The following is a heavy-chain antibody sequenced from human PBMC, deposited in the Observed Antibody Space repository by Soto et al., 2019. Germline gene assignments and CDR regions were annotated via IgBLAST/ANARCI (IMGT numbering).Heavy chain of an antibody. V-gene: IGHV3-30*18. J-gene: IGHJ3*02. CDR2: ISYDGSNK. CDR1: GFTFSSYG. CDR3: AKVFFAVDAFDI. Sequence: PGGSLRLSCAASGFTFSSYGMHWVRQAPGKGLEWVAVISYDGSNKYYADSVKGRFTISRDNSKNTLYLQMNSLRAEDTAVYYCAKVFFAVDAFDIWGQGKMVTVSS.